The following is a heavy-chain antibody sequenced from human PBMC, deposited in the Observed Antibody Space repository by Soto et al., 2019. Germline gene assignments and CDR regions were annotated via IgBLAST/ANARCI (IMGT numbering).Heavy chain of an antibody. V-gene: IGHV1-3*01. CDR2: INAGNGNT. J-gene: IGHJ5*02. Sequence: ASVTVCCKASGYTFTNYAMHWVRQAPGQRLERMGWINAGNGNTKYSEKFEGRVTMTRDTSMSTAYMEVSSLRSEDTAEYNCERRIKYPHYSRWFDPWRPGTLVTVSS. CDR3: ERRIKYPHYSRWFDP. CDR1: GYTFTNYA. D-gene: IGHD2-15*01.